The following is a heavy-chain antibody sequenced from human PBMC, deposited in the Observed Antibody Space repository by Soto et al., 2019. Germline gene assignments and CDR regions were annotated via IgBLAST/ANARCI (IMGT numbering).Heavy chain of an antibody. Sequence: QVQLQEPGPGLVKPSQTLSLTCTVSGGSISSGGYYWSWIRQHPGKGLEWIGYIYYSGSTYYNPSLKSRVTISVDTSKNQFSLKLSSGTAADTAVYYCARGLVVVTAIPYFDYWGQGTLVTVSS. CDR2: IYYSGST. CDR1: GGSISSGGYY. D-gene: IGHD2-21*02. J-gene: IGHJ4*02. V-gene: IGHV4-31*03. CDR3: ARGLVVVTAIPYFDY.